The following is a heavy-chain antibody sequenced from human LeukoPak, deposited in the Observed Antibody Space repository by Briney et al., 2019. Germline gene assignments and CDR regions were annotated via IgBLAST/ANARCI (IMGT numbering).Heavy chain of an antibody. CDR2: ISYDGSNK. J-gene: IGHJ6*02. Sequence: GGSLRLSCAASGFTFSSYGMHWVRQAPGKGLEWVAVISYDGSNKYYADSVKGRFTISRDNSKNTLYLQMNSLRAEDTAVYYCAKGGHSSYYYYGMDVWGQGTTVTVSS. V-gene: IGHV3-30*18. D-gene: IGHD4-11*01. CDR3: AKGGHSSYYYYGMDV. CDR1: GFTFSSYG.